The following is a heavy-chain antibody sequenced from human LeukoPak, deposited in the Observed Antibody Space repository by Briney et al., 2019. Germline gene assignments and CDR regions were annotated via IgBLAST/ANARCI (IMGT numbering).Heavy chain of an antibody. J-gene: IGHJ4*02. V-gene: IGHV3-23*01. CDR1: GFIFSSYV. CDR2: ISGSGGTT. CDR3: AKGSGYCSSTRCYPLDY. D-gene: IGHD2-2*01. Sequence: PGGPLRLSCAASGFIFSSYVMSWVRQAPGKGLEWVSAISGSGGTTYYADSVKGRFTISRDNSKDTLYLQMDSLRAGDTAVYYCAKGSGYCSSTRCYPLDYWGQGTLVTVSS.